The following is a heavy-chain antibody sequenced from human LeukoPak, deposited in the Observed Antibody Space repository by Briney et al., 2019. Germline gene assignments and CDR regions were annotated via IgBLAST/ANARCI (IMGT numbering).Heavy chain of an antibody. CDR3: ARIGVAGANSDY. D-gene: IGHD6-19*01. CDR1: GFSFSSFP. J-gene: IGHJ4*02. V-gene: IGHV3-23*01. CDR2: ISGGGVGP. Sequence: QAGGSLRLSCAASGFSFSSFPMTRDRQAPGKGLEWVSAISGGGVGPYYADSVKGRFTISRDNSKNTLHLQMNSLRADDTAVYYCARIGVAGANSDYWGQGTLVTVSS.